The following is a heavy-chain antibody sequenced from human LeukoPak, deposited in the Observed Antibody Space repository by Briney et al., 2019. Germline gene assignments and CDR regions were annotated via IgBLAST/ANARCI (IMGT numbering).Heavy chain of an antibody. J-gene: IGHJ5*02. CDR3: ARGVPASWFDP. D-gene: IGHD2-2*01. Sequence: IGSILPIFGTPNYAQKFQGRVTINTDEYTSKAYMELSSLRSEDTAVYYCARGVPASWFDPWGQGTLVTVSS. CDR2: ILPIFGTP. V-gene: IGHV1-69*05.